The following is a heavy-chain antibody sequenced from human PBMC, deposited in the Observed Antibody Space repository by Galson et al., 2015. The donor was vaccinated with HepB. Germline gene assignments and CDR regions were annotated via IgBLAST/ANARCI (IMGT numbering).Heavy chain of an antibody. V-gene: IGHV3-9*01. J-gene: IGHJ4*02. Sequence: SLRLSCAASGFTFGDYAMHWVRLAPGKGLEWVSGITWDGGSIGYADSVKGRFTISRDNAKNSLYLQMSSLRAEDTALYYCAKEISYSINSIDCWGQGTLVTVSS. CDR1: GFTFGDYA. CDR3: AKEISYSINSIDC. CDR2: ITWDGGSI. D-gene: IGHD6-13*01.